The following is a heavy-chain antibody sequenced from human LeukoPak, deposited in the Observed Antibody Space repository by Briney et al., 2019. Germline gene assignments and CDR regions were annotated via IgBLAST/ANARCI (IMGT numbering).Heavy chain of an antibody. Sequence: VASVKVSCKASGYTFTSYYMHWVRQAPGQGLEWMGWINLNSGGTNYAQKFQGRVTMTRDTSISTAYMELSRLRSDDTAVYYCARDHGEGFSRLREPYYYNYMDVWGKGTTVTVSS. J-gene: IGHJ6*03. CDR2: INLNSGGT. D-gene: IGHD4-17*01. CDR1: GYTFTSYY. CDR3: ARDHGEGFSRLREPYYYNYMDV. V-gene: IGHV1-2*02.